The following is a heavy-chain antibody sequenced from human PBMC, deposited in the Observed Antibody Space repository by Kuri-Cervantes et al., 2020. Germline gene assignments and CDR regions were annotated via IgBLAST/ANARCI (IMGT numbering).Heavy chain of an antibody. D-gene: IGHD1-26*01. J-gene: IGHJ4*02. V-gene: IGHV3-30*18. CDR1: GFTFSSYG. CDR2: ISYDGSNK. Sequence: GESLKIPCAASGFTFSSYGMHWVRQAPGKGLEWVAVISYDGSNKYYADSVKGRFTISRDNSKNTLYLQMNSLRAEDTAVYYCAKVGPHSGSYFGYWGQGTLVTVSS. CDR3: AKVGPHSGSYFGY.